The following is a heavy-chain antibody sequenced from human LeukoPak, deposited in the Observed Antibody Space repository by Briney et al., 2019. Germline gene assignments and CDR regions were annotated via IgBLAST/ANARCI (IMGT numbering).Heavy chain of an antibody. CDR1: GFIFNTYW. Sequence: GGSLRLSCAASGFIFNTYWMSWVRQAPGKGLEWVANIKEDGSDKYYVDSVKGRFSVSRDNPKNSLYLQMNSLRVEDTAVYYCARVAKYYYGSETYYFFEHWGQGTPVTASS. CDR2: IKEDGSDK. V-gene: IGHV3-7*01. CDR3: ARVAKYYYGSETYYFFEH. D-gene: IGHD3-10*01. J-gene: IGHJ4*02.